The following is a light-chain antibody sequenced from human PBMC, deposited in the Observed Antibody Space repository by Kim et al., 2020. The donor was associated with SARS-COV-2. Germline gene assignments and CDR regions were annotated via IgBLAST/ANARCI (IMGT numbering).Light chain of an antibody. V-gene: IGKV3-15*01. CDR1: QSVGSN. Sequence: VAPGERATLSCRASQSVGSNLAWYQQKPGQAPRLLIYGASTRATGIPASFSGSGSGTEFTLTISSLQSEDFAVYYCQHYNNWPPYTFGQGTKLEI. CDR3: QHYNNWPPYT. CDR2: GAS. J-gene: IGKJ2*01.